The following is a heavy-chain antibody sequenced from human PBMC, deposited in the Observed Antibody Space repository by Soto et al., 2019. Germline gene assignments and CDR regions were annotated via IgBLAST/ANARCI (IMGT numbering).Heavy chain of an antibody. CDR1: GFTFSSYG. CDR3: AKDPYSGSYQPSFDY. Sequence: QVQLVESGGGVVQPGRSLRLSCAASGFTFSSYGMHWVRQAPGKGLEWVAVISYDGSNKYYADSVKGRFTISRDNSKNMLYLQMNSLRAEDTAVYYCAKDPYSGSYQPSFDYWGQGTLVTVSS. CDR2: ISYDGSNK. V-gene: IGHV3-30*18. D-gene: IGHD1-26*01. J-gene: IGHJ4*02.